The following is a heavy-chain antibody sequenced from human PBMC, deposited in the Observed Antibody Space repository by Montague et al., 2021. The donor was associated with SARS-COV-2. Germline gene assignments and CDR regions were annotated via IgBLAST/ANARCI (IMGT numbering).Heavy chain of an antibody. Sequence: SLRLSCAASGFGFSRYRMTWVRQAPGKGLEWMANINQDGGEKYYVDSVKGRFTVSRDNAKNSLYLQLNSLRDEDTAVYYCATFKYCTTSTCAVEPYYYYYSGMDVWGQGTTVTVSS. D-gene: IGHD2-8*01. CDR2: INQDGGEK. J-gene: IGHJ6*02. V-gene: IGHV3-7*01. CDR3: ATFKYCTTSTCAVEPYYYYYSGMDV. CDR1: GFGFSRYR.